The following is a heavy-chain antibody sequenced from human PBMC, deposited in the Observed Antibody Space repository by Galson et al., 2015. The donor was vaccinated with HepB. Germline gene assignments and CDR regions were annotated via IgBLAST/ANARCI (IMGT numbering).Heavy chain of an antibody. D-gene: IGHD3-16*01. V-gene: IGHV1-3*01. CDR2: INADNGNT. J-gene: IGHJ6*03. CDR1: GYSFTTYN. Sequence: SVKVSCKASGYSFTTYNMQWVRQAPGQRLEWMGWINADNGNTKYSQKFQGRVTISRDTSASTAYLQWSSLKAADTAMYYCARLGGGMTTSLYYYYYMDVWGQGTTVTVSS. CDR3: ARLGGGMTTSLYYYYYMDV.